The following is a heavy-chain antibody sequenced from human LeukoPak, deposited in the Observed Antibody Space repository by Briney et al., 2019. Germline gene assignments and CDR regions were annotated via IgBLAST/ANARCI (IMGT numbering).Heavy chain of an antibody. J-gene: IGHJ3*02. D-gene: IGHD2-15*01. V-gene: IGHV1-2*02. CDR3: ARGVGGGSCYLGYCGGAAAVNAFDI. CDR2: INPNSGGT. CDR1: GYTFSGYY. Sequence: ASVKVSCKASGYTFSGYYMHWVRQAPGQGLEWMGWINPNSGGTNYAQKFQGRVTMTRDTSISTAYMELSRLRSDDTAVYYCARGVGGGSCYLGYCGGAAAVNAFDIWGQGTMVTVSS.